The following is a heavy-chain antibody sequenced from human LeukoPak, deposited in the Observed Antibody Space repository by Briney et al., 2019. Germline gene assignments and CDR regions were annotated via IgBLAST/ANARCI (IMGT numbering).Heavy chain of an antibody. CDR3: ARGYCSGGSCYFFAY. CDR2: ISAYNGNT. V-gene: IGHV1-18*01. D-gene: IGHD2-15*01. CDR1: GYTFTSYG. Sequence: ASVKVSCKASGYTFTSYGISWVRQAPGQGLEWMGWISAYNGNTNYAQKLQGRVTMTTDTSTSTAYMELRSLRSDDTAVYYCARGYCSGGSCYFFAYWGQGTLVTVSS. J-gene: IGHJ4*02.